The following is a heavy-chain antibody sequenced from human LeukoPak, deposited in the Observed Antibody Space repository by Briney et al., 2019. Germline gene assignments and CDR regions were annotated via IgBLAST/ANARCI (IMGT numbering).Heavy chain of an antibody. V-gene: IGHV1-2*06. CDR1: GYTFTGYY. D-gene: IGHD6-6*01. CDR2: INPNSGGT. CDR3: ARDYYSSSAATTFSFDY. J-gene: IGHJ4*02. Sequence: ASVKVSCKASGYTFTGYYMHWVRQAPGQGLEWMGRINPNSGGTNYAQKFQGRVTMTRDREKSTAYMELSRLRSDDTAVYYCARDYYSSSAATTFSFDYWGQGTLVTVSS.